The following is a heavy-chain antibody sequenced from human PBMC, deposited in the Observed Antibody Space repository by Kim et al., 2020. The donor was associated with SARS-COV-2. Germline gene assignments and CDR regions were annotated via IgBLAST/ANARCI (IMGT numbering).Heavy chain of an antibody. Sequence: GGSLRLSCAASGFTFSSYGMHWVRQAPGKGLEWVAVISYDGSNKYYADSVKGRFTISRDNSKNTLYLQMNSLRAEDTAVYYCASYYYDSSGYYLDYWGQG. CDR1: GFTFSSYG. CDR2: ISYDGSNK. J-gene: IGHJ4*02. V-gene: IGHV3-30*03. D-gene: IGHD3-22*01. CDR3: ASYYYDSSGYYLDY.